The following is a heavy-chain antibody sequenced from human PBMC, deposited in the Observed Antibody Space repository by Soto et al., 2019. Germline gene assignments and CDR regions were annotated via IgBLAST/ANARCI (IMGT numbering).Heavy chain of an antibody. V-gene: IGHV4-34*01. CDR1: GESFSGYY. Sequence: SETLSLTCAVYGESFSGYYWSWIRQPPGKGLEWIGEINHNRNTNYNPSLKSRVTMSVDTSKSQFSLNLRSVTAADTVLYYCARRMGTMATTGTLDYWGQGILVTVS. CDR3: ARRMGTMATTGTLDY. CDR2: INHNRNT. D-gene: IGHD6-13*01. J-gene: IGHJ4*02.